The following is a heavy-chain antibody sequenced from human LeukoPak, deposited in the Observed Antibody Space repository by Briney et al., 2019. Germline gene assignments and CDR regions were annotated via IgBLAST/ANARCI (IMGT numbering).Heavy chain of an antibody. Sequence: GGSLRLSCAASGFTFSSYAMSWVRQAPGKGLVWVSAISGSGGSTYYADSVKGRFTISRDNSKNTLYLQMNSLRAEDTAVYYCARDLTTEIKHRFDPWGQGTLVTVSS. CDR3: ARDLTTEIKHRFDP. D-gene: IGHD4-17*01. V-gene: IGHV3-23*01. CDR1: GFTFSSYA. CDR2: ISGSGGST. J-gene: IGHJ5*02.